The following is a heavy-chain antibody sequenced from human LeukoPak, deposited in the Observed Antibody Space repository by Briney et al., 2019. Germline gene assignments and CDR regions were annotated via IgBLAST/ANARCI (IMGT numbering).Heavy chain of an antibody. V-gene: IGHV4-39*02. J-gene: IGHJ4*02. CDR1: GDSISSTTYY. CDR2: IYHSGSA. CDR3: ARGLYDGGSWFHFDS. D-gene: IGHD6-13*01. Sequence: PSETLSLTCTVSGDSISSTTYYWAWIRQPPGKGLQWIGNIYHSGSALYNPSLRGRVTISIDTSKNHFSLEVTSVTAADMAVYYCARGLYDGGSWFHFDSWGQGTLVTVSS.